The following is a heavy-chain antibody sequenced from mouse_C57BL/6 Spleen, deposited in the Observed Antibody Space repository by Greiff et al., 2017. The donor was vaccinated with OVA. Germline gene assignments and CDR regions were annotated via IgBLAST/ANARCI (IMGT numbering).Heavy chain of an antibody. J-gene: IGHJ2*01. V-gene: IGHV5-17*01. CDR1: GFTFSDYG. CDR2: ISRGSSTI. CDR3: ARGEYLDY. Sequence: DVKLVESGGGLVKPGGSLKLSCAASGFTFSDYGMHWVRQAPEKGLEWVAYISRGSSTIYYADTVKGRFTISRDNAKNTLFLQMTSLRSEDTAMYYCARGEYLDYWGQGTTLTVAS.